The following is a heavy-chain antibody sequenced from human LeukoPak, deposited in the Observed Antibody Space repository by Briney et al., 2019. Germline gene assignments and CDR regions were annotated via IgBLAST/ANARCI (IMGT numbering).Heavy chain of an antibody. CDR1: GFTFSSYA. Sequence: PGGSLRLSCAASGFTFSSYAMSWVRQAPGKGLEWVSAISGSGGSTYYADSVKGRFTISRDNSKNTLYLQMNSLRAEDTAVYYCAKDLPIVVVPAAPVRDDYWGRGTLVTVSS. CDR3: AKDLPIVVVPAAPVRDDY. V-gene: IGHV3-23*01. J-gene: IGHJ4*02. CDR2: ISGSGGST. D-gene: IGHD2-2*01.